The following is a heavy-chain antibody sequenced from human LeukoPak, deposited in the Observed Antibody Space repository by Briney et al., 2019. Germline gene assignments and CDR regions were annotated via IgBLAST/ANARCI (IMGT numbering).Heavy chain of an antibody. Sequence: SETLSLTCTVSGGSISGYYWSWIRQPPGRGLEWIGYIYYSGSTDYNPSLKSRVTISVDTSKNQFSLTLSSVTAADTAVYYCARHYYDSSGYFYQDYWGQGTLVTVSS. V-gene: IGHV4-59*08. D-gene: IGHD3-22*01. CDR2: IYYSGST. CDR3: ARHYYDSSGYFYQDY. J-gene: IGHJ4*02. CDR1: GGSISGYY.